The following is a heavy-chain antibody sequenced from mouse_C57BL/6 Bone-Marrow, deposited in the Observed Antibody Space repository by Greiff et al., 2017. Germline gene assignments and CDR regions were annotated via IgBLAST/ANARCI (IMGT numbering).Heavy chain of an antibody. CDR2: IYPRSGNT. J-gene: IGHJ3*01. Sequence: QVQLKESGAELARPGASVKLSCKASGYTFTSYGISWVKQRTGQGLEWIGEIYPRSGNTYYNEKFKGKATLTADKSSSTAYMELRSLTSEDSAVYFCAPLGSLAWFAYWGQETLVTVSA. V-gene: IGHV1-81*01. CDR1: GYTFTSYG. CDR3: APLGSLAWFAY. D-gene: IGHD6-1*01.